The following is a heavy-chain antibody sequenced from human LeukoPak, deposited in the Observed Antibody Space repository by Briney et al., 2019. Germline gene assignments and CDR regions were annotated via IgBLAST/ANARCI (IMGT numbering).Heavy chain of an antibody. CDR1: GFTFSSYA. CDR3: AKDNGGYYYGDSYYFDY. V-gene: IGHV3-30-3*01. CDR2: ISYDGSNK. Sequence: GGSLRLSCAASGFTFSSYAMHWVRQAPGKGLEWVAVISYDGSNKYYADSVKGRFTISRDNSKNTLYLQMNSLRAEDTAVYYCAKDNGGYYYGDSYYFDYWGQGTLVTVSS. D-gene: IGHD3-22*01. J-gene: IGHJ4*02.